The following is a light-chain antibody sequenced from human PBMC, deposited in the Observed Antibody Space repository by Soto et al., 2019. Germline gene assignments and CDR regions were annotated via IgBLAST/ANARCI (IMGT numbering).Light chain of an antibody. CDR2: GVS. Sequence: EIMLTQSPATLSVSPGERVTLSCRASESLSYFLAWYQHKPGQSPRLLIYGVSTRVAGVPSRFSGGGSATDFTLPISSLQSEDFAVYYCQSYNDWPFAFGQGTKLEI. V-gene: IGKV3-15*01. CDR3: QSYNDWPFA. J-gene: IGKJ2*01. CDR1: ESLSYF.